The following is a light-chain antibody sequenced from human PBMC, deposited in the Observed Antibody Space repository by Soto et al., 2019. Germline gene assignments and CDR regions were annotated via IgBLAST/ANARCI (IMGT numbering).Light chain of an antibody. CDR3: SSYTSSSTVV. CDR1: SSDVGGYNY. V-gene: IGLV2-14*01. J-gene: IGLJ2*01. CDR2: DVS. Sequence: QSALTQPASVSGSPGQLITISCTETSSDVGGYNYVSWYQQHPGKAPKLMIYDVSNRPSGVSNRFSGSKSGNTASLTISGLQAEEEADYYCSSYTSSSTVVFGGGTKLTVL.